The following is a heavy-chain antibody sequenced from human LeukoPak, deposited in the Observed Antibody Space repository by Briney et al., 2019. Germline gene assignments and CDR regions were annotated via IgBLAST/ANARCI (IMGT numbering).Heavy chain of an antibody. CDR3: AKDGEGFLEWSPPLGC. V-gene: IGHV3-23*01. Sequence: GGSLRLPCAVSGFTINSCAMSWVRQAPGKGLEWVSAMSGSAGNTYYADSVRGRITISRDSYKNMLYLEMNSLRAEDTAVYYCAKDGEGFLEWSPPLGCWGQGTPVTVSS. D-gene: IGHD3-3*01. J-gene: IGHJ4*02. CDR1: GFTINSCA. CDR2: MSGSAGNT.